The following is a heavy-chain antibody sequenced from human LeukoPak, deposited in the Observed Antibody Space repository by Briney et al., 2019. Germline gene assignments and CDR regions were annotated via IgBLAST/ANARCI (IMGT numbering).Heavy chain of an antibody. Sequence: PGGSLRLSCAASGFTFSSYGMNWVRQAPGKGLEWVSSISSSSSYIYYADSVKGRFTISRDNAKNSLYLQMNSLRAEDTAVYYCASDMVRGVISYDAFVIWGQGTMVTVSS. CDR1: GFTFSSYG. CDR2: ISSSSSYI. CDR3: ASDMVRGVISYDAFVI. V-gene: IGHV3-21*01. D-gene: IGHD3-10*01. J-gene: IGHJ3*02.